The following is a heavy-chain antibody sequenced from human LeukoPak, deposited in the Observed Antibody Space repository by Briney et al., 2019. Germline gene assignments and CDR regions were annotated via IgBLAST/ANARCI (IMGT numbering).Heavy chain of an antibody. CDR3: ARGNCYGSGSYYHNWFDP. CDR2: INHSGST. D-gene: IGHD3-10*01. CDR1: GGSFSGYY. J-gene: IGHJ5*02. Sequence: PSETLSLTCAVYGGSFSGYYWSWIRQPPGKGLEWIGEINHSGSTNYNPSLKSRVTISVDTSKNQFSLKLSSVTAADTAVYYCARGNCYGSGSYYHNWFDPWGQGTLVTVSS. V-gene: IGHV4-34*01.